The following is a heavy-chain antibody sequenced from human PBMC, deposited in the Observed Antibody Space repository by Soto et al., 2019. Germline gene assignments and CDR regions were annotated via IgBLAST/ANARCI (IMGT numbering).Heavy chain of an antibody. CDR2: IYYSGST. V-gene: IGHV4-59*01. CDR1: GGSISSYY. J-gene: IGHJ4*02. Sequence: NPSETLSLTCTVSGGSISSYYWSLIRQPPGKGLERIGYIYYSGSTNYNPSLKSRVTISVDTSNNQFSLKLSSVTAADTAVYYWARAGNYYDSSGYYYVFDSWGQGTLVTVSS. D-gene: IGHD3-22*01. CDR3: ARAGNYYDSSGYYYVFDS.